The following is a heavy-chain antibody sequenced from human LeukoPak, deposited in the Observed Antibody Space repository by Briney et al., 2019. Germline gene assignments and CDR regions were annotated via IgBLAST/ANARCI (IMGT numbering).Heavy chain of an antibody. D-gene: IGHD6-13*01. V-gene: IGHV4-34*01. CDR3: ASGYSSTWYPQH. CDR2: INHSGRV. Sequence: SETLSLTCAVSGGSFSGYYCSWIRQPPGKGLEWIGEINHSGRVNYNTSLKSRVTISLDTSKNQFSLKLSSVTAADTAVYYCASGYSSTWYPQHWGQGTLVTVSS. J-gene: IGHJ1*01. CDR1: GGSFSGYY.